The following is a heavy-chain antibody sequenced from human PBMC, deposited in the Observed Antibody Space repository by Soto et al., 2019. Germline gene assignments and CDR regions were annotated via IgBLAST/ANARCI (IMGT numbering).Heavy chain of an antibody. D-gene: IGHD2-21*02. CDR3: ARDSPRHIVVVTPYGMDV. CDR1: GFTFSSYA. Sequence: QVQLVESGGGVVQPGRSLRLSCAASGFTFSSYAMHWVRQAPGKGLEWVAVISYDGSNKYYADSVKGRFTISRDNSKKTLYLQMNSLRAEDTAVYYCARDSPRHIVVVTPYGMDVWGQGTTVTVSS. J-gene: IGHJ6*02. CDR2: ISYDGSNK. V-gene: IGHV3-30-3*01.